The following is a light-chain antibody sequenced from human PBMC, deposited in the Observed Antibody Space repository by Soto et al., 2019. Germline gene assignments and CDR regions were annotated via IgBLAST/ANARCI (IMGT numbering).Light chain of an antibody. CDR1: QSVSSSY. CDR2: DTS. Sequence: ESVLTQSPDTLSLSPGERATLSCRASQSVSSSYLAWYQQKPGQAPRLLIFDTSSRATGIPDRFSGSGSGTDFTLTISRLEPEDFAVYYCHQYGSSLLTFGGGTKVEIK. CDR3: HQYGSSLLT. V-gene: IGKV3-20*01. J-gene: IGKJ4*01.